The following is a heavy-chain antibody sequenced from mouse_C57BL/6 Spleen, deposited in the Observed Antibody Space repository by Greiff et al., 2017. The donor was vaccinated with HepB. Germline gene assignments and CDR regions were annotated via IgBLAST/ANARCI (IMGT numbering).Heavy chain of an antibody. CDR1: GYTFTSYW. V-gene: IGHV1-64*01. J-gene: IGHJ3*01. CDR3: ASPFYYGSSYPFAY. D-gene: IGHD1-1*01. CDR2: IHPNSGST. Sequence: VQLQQPGAELVKPGASVKLSCKASGYTFTSYWMHWVKQRPGQGLEWIGMIHPNSGSTNYNEKFKSKATLTVDKSSSTAYMQLSSLTSEDSAVYYWASPFYYGSSYPFAYWGQGTLVTVSA.